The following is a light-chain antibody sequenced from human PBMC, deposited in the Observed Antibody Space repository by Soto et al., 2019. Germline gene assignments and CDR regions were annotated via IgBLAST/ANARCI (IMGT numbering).Light chain of an antibody. V-gene: IGKV1-5*01. Sequence: DIHMTQSPSSLSASVGDRVTITXRASQSIYLWFAWYQQRPVKAPXIXXYXASSLETGVQSRFSGSGSGTDFTLTLSSLQPEDLATYYCQQVNSLPSTFGQGTDWIL. CDR2: XAS. CDR3: QQVNSLPST. J-gene: IGKJ5*01. CDR1: QSIYLW.